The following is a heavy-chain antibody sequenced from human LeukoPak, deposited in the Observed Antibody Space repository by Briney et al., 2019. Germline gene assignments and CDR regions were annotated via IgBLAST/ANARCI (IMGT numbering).Heavy chain of an antibody. Sequence: SETLSLTCTVSGGSISSSSYYWGWIRQPPGKGLEWIGSIYYSGSTYYNPSLKSRVTISVDTSKNQFSLKLSSVTAADTAVYYCAERYDSQKGYWGQGTLVTVSS. V-gene: IGHV4-39*01. CDR3: AERYDSQKGY. J-gene: IGHJ4*02. D-gene: IGHD3-22*01. CDR1: GGSISSSSYY. CDR2: IYYSGST.